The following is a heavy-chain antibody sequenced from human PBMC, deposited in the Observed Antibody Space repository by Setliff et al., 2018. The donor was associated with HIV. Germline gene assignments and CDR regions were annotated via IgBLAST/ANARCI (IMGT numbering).Heavy chain of an antibody. J-gene: IGHJ4*02. CDR2: ISGSGGST. CDR3: AKDPTTGAVAVYYFDY. CDR1: GFTFSSYE. V-gene: IGHV3-23*01. Sequence: PGGSLRLSCAASGFTFSSYEMNWVRQAPGKGLEWVSAISGSGGSTYYADSVKGRFTISRDNSKNTLYLQMNSLRAEDTAVYYCAKDPTTGAVAVYYFDYWGQGTLVTVSS. D-gene: IGHD6-19*01.